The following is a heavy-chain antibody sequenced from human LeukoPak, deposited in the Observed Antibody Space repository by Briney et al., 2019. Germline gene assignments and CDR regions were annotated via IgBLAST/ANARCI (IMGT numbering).Heavy chain of an antibody. V-gene: IGHV3-23*01. J-gene: IGHJ4*02. CDR1: GFTFSSYA. D-gene: IGHD3-3*01. Sequence: GGSLRLSCAASGFTFSSYAMSWVRQAPGKGLEWVSAISGSGGSTYYADSVKGRFTISRDNSKNTLYLQMYSLRAEDTAVYYCAKAGDFWSGYYNDYWGQGTLVTVSS. CDR2: ISGSGGST. CDR3: AKAGDFWSGYYNDY.